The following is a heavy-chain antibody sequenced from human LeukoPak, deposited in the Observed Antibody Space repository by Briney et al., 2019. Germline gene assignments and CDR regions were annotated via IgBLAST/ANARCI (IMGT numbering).Heavy chain of an antibody. CDR3: ARDQAAGSYFDY. CDR1: GFTFSSYS. J-gene: IGHJ4*02. Sequence: GRSLRLSSAASGFTFSSYSMNWVRQAPGKGMEWVSSISSSSTYIYYTDSVKGRVTSSRDNAKNSLYLQMNSLRAEDTAVYYCARDQAAGSYFDYWGQGTLVTVSS. CDR2: ISSSSTYI. D-gene: IGHD6-13*01. V-gene: IGHV3-21*01.